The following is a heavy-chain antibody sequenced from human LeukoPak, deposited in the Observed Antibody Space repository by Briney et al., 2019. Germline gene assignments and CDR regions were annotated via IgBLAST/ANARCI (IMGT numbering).Heavy chain of an antibody. J-gene: IGHJ3*02. CDR1: GITFSSYG. CDR2: ISSSSSI. V-gene: IGHV3-21*01. CDR3: ARDRHFVAFDI. Sequence: GGSLRLSCAASGITFSSYGIHWVRQAPGKGLEWVSSISSSSSIHFADSVKGRFTISRDNAKNSVSLQINSLRAEDTALYYCARDRHFVAFDIWGQGTMVTVSS.